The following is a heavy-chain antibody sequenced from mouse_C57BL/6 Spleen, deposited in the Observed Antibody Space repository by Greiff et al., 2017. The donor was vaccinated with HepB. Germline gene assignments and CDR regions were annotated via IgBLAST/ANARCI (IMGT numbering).Heavy chain of an antibody. J-gene: IGHJ3*01. CDR3: AREYYYGSSYPAY. CDR2: IDPSDSYT. Sequence: VQLQQPGAELVRPGTSVKLSCKASGYTFTSYWMHWVKQRPGQGLEWIGVIDPSDSYTNYNQKFKGKATLTVDTSSSTAYMQLSSLTSEDSAFYCCAREYYYGSSYPAYWGQGTLVTVSA. CDR1: GYTFTSYW. D-gene: IGHD1-1*01. V-gene: IGHV1-59*01.